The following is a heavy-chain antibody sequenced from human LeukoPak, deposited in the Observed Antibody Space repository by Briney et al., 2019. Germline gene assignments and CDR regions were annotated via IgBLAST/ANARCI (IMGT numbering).Heavy chain of an antibody. CDR1: GFAFNNYA. V-gene: IGHV3-23*01. Sequence: PGGSLRLSCAASGFAFNNYAMTWVRQAPGKGLEGVSNINDNGVQRHYADFVKGRFTISRDNYKNTLFLQMDSLSAEDTAVYYCAKTQWKVGATDYFDYWGQGLLVTVSS. D-gene: IGHD1-26*01. CDR2: INDNGVQR. J-gene: IGHJ4*02. CDR3: AKTQWKVGATDYFDY.